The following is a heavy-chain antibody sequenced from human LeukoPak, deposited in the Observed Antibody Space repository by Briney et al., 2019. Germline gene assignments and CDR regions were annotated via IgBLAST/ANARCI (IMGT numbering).Heavy chain of an antibody. V-gene: IGHV3-49*03. Sequence: GGSLRLSCTASGFTFGDYAMSWFRQAPGKGLEWVGFIRSKAYGGTTEYAASVKGRFTISRDDSKSIAYLQMNSLKTEDTAVYYRTRGGWLEYSSSNYYYYYMDVWGKGTTVTVSS. D-gene: IGHD6-13*01. J-gene: IGHJ6*03. CDR3: TRGGWLEYSSSNYYYYYMDV. CDR2: IRSKAYGGTT. CDR1: GFTFGDYA.